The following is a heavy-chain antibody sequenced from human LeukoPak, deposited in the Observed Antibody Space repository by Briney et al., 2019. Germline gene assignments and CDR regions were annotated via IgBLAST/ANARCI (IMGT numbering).Heavy chain of an antibody. D-gene: IGHD6-19*01. J-gene: IGHJ4*02. CDR2: INSDGSST. Sequence: PPGGSLRLSCAASGFTFSSYAMSWVRQAPGKGLVWVSRINSDGSSTSYADSVKGRFTISRDNAKNTLYLQMNSLRAEDTAVYYCARGIAVAGNDYWGQGTLVTVSS. CDR3: ARGIAVAGNDY. V-gene: IGHV3-74*01. CDR1: GFTFSSYA.